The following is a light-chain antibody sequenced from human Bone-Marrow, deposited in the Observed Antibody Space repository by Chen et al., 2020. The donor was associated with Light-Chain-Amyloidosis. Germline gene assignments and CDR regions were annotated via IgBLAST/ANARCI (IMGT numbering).Light chain of an antibody. CDR3: QVWDRSSDRPV. CDR1: NIGSTS. V-gene: IGLV3-21*02. J-gene: IGLJ3*02. CDR2: DDS. Sequence: SYVLTQPSSVSVAPGQTATIDCGGNNIGSTSVHWYQQTPGQAPLLVVYDDSDRPSGIPERLSGSNSGNTATLTLSRVEAGDEADYYCQVWDRSSDRPVFGGGTKLTVL.